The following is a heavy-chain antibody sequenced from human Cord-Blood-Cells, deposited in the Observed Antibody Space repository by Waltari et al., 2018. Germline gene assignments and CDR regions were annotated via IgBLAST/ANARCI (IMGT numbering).Heavy chain of an antibody. CDR2: ISGSGGRK. J-gene: IGHJ4*02. D-gene: IGHD6-6*01. CDR3: AKERGYSSSYYFDY. CDR1: GFTFSSYA. Sequence: EVQLVESGGGLVQPGGSLRLSCAASGFTFSSYAMSWVRQAPGKGLEWVSAISGSGGRKYDADSVKGRFTISRDNSKNTLYLQKNSLRAEDTAVYYCAKERGYSSSYYFDYWGQGTLVTVSS. V-gene: IGHV3-23*04.